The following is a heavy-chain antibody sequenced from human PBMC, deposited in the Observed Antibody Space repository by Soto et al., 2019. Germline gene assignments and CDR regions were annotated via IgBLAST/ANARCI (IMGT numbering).Heavy chain of an antibody. D-gene: IGHD1-26*01. J-gene: IGHJ5*02. CDR2: ISYDGSSK. Sequence: GGSLRLSCAASGFTFGSYGMYWVRQAPGKGLEWVAVISYDGSSKYYADPVKGRLTISRDNSENTLYLQMNSLRAEDTAVYYCAKGSIVGATKDWFDPWGQGTLVTVSS. CDR3: AKGSIVGATKDWFDP. V-gene: IGHV3-30*18. CDR1: GFTFGSYG.